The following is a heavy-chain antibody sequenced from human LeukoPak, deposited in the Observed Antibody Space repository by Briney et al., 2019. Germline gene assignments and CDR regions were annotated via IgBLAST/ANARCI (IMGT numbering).Heavy chain of an antibody. V-gene: IGHV4-34*01. CDR2: INHSGST. D-gene: IGHD2-21*02. Sequence: SETLSLTCAVYGGSFSGYYWSWIRQPPGKGLEWIGEINHSGSTNYNPSLKSRVTISVDTSKNQFSLKLSSVTAADTAVYYCARGEGRGAYCGGDCYYPTRAPDPTGGSQDYWGQGTLVTVSS. CDR1: GGSFSGYY. CDR3: ARGEGRGAYCGGDCYYPTRAPDPTGGSQDY. J-gene: IGHJ4*02.